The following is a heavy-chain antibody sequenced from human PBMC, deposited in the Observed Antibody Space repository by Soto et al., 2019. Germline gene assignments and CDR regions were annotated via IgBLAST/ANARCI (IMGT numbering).Heavy chain of an antibody. V-gene: IGHV3-7*03. CDR3: ARAREVDS. D-gene: IGHD1-26*01. CDR1: GFTFSNHW. J-gene: IGHJ5*01. CDR2: IKADGSGK. Sequence: LRLSCAGSGFTFSNHWMNWVRQAPGKGLEWVANIKADGSGKYYVDSVKGRFTISRDNAKNSLYLQMNSLRAEDTAVYYCARAREVDSWGQGTLVTVSS.